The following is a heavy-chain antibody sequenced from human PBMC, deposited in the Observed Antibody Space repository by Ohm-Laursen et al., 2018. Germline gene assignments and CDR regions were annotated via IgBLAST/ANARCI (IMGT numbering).Heavy chain of an antibody. CDR2: IWYDGSNK. CDR1: GFTFSNYG. CDR3: ARERTYYFDY. Sequence: LSLTCAASGFTFSNYGMHWVRQAPGKGLEWVAVIWYDGSNKYYADSVKGRFTISRDNSKSTLYLQMDSLRAEDTAVYYCARERTYYFDYWGQGTLVTVSS. V-gene: IGHV3-33*01. J-gene: IGHJ4*02.